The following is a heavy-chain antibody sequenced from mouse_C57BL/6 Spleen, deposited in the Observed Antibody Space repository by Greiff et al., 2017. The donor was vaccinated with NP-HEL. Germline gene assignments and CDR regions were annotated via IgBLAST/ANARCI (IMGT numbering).Heavy chain of an antibody. J-gene: IGHJ4*01. V-gene: IGHV1-69*01. D-gene: IGHD1-1*01. CDR2: IDPSDSYT. CDR3: ARTGSNYAMDY. CDR1: SYTFTSYW. Sequence: QVQLQQPGAELVMPGASVKLSCKASSYTFTSYWMHWVKQRPGPGLEWIGEIDPSDSYTNYNQKFKGKSTLTVDKSSSTAYMQLSSLTSEDSAVYYCARTGSNYAMDYWGQGTSVTVSS.